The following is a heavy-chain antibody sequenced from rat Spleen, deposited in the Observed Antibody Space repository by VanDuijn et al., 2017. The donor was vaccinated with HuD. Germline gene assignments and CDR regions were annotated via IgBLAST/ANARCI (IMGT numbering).Heavy chain of an antibody. CDR1: GFTFSDYY. Sequence: EVQLVESGGGLVQPGRSLKLSCAASGFTFSDYYMAWVRQAPKKGLEWVASISYEGSSTYYGDSVKGRFTISRDNAKSTLYLQMNSLRSEDTATYYCERHGGYTTDYYYVRGYWYFDFWGPGTMVTVSS. D-gene: IGHD1-6*01. CDR3: ERHGGYTTDYYYVRGYWYFDF. J-gene: IGHJ1*01. CDR2: ISYEGSST. V-gene: IGHV5-22*01.